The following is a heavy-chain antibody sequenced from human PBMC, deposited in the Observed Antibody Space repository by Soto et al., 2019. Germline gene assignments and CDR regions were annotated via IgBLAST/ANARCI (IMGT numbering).Heavy chain of an antibody. D-gene: IGHD3-3*01. CDR3: ARVNDFWSSRSFDY. J-gene: IGHJ4*02. CDR2: IYYSGST. V-gene: IGHV4-31*02. Sequence: TLSLTWTVSGCSISSGSKNWSWLRQHPGKGLEWIGYIYYSGSTYDNPAIKSRVTISVDTSKNQFSLKLSSVTAADTAVYYCARVNDFWSSRSFDYWGQGTLVTVSS. CDR1: GCSISSGSKN.